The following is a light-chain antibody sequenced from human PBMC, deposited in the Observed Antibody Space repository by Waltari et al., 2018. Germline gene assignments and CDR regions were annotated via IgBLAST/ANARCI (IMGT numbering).Light chain of an antibody. CDR1: SSDVGGYNF. CDR2: DVT. Sequence: QSALTQPAPVSGSPGQSITIPCMGTSSDVGGYNFVSWYQQHPGKAPKLMIYDVTKRPSGVSNRFAGSKSGNTASLTISGLQAEDEADYYCCSYVGGGTLVFGGGTNVTVL. CDR3: CSYVGGGTLV. J-gene: IGLJ2*01. V-gene: IGLV2-23*02.